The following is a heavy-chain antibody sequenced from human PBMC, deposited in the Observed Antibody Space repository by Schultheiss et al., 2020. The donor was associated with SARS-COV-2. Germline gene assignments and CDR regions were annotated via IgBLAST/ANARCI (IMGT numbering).Heavy chain of an antibody. CDR3: ARDEAVAGQEGYYYYGMDV. CDR2: IYSGGST. CDR1: GFTVSSNY. J-gene: IGHJ6*02. Sequence: GGSLRLSCAASGFTVSSNYMSWVRQAPGKGLEWVSVIYSGGSTYYADSVKGRFTISRDNSKNTLYLQMNSLRAEDTAVYYCARDEAVAGQEGYYYYGMDVWGQGTTVTVSS. D-gene: IGHD6-19*01. V-gene: IGHV3-66*01.